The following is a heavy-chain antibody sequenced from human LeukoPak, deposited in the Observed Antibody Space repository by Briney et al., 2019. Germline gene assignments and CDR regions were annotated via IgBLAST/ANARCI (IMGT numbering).Heavy chain of an antibody. V-gene: IGHV4-59*01. CDR1: GDSIIGSY. D-gene: IGHD3-22*01. J-gene: IGHJ4*02. CDR3: ARSRNYDSSGYNPTHYFDS. CDR2: VYNTVDM. Sequence: SETLSLTCSVSGDSIIGSYWTWIRQSPGKGLEWIGYVYNTVDMNYNPSLQSRVTISVDMSKNHVSLRLNSVTAADTAIYYCARSRNYDSSGYNPTHYFDSWGQGALVTVSS.